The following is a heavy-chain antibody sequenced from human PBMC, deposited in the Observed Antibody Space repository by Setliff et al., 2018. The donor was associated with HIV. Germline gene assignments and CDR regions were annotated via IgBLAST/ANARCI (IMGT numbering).Heavy chain of an antibody. Sequence: PSETPSLTCAVSGYSISSGYYWGWIRQPPGKGLEWIGCIYQSGSTYYNVSPKSRVIISVDTSKNQFSPKLNSVTAADTAIYYCARHRAVAGANYLDYWGQGTLVTVSS. V-gene: IGHV4-38-2*01. CDR1: GYSISSGYY. D-gene: IGHD6-19*01. J-gene: IGHJ4*02. CDR3: ARHRAVAGANYLDY. CDR2: IYQSGST.